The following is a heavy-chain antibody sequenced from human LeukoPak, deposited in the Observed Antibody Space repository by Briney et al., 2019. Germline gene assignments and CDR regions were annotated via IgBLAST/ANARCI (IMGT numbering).Heavy chain of an antibody. V-gene: IGHV3-30*18. CDR3: AKLGGMVSHAFDI. Sequence: GGSLRLSCAASGFTFSSYGMHCVRQAPGKGLEWVAVISYDGSNKYYADSVKGRFTISRDNSKNTLYLQMNSLRAEDTAVYYCAKLGGMVSHAFDIWGQGTMVTVSS. J-gene: IGHJ3*02. CDR1: GFTFSSYG. CDR2: ISYDGSNK. D-gene: IGHD3-10*01.